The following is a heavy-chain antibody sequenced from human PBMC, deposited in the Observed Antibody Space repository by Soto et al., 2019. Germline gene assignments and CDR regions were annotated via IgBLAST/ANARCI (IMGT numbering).Heavy chain of an antibody. D-gene: IGHD3-22*01. V-gene: IGHV4-59*01. CDR2: IYYSGST. CDR1: GGSISSYY. CDR3: ARARFLSGYKCCMDV. J-gene: IGHJ6*02. Sequence: PSETLSLTCTVSGGSISSYYWSWIRQPPGKGLEWIGYIYYSGSTNYNPSLKSRVTISVDTSKNQFSLKLSSVTAADTAVYYCARARFLSGYKCCMDVWDQGTTVTVSS.